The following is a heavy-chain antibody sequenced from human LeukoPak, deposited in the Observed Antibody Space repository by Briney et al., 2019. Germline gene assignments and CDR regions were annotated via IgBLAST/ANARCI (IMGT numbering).Heavy chain of an antibody. D-gene: IGHD2-15*01. V-gene: IGHV3-23*01. CDR2: ISNNGGYT. Sequence: GGSLRLSCAASGFTFSSYGMHWVRQAPGKGLEWVSAISNNGGYTYYADSVQGRFTISRDNSKSTLCLQMNSLRAEDTAVYYCAKQLGYCSDGSCYFPYWGQGTLVTVSS. CDR1: GFTFSSYG. J-gene: IGHJ4*02. CDR3: AKQLGYCSDGSCYFPY.